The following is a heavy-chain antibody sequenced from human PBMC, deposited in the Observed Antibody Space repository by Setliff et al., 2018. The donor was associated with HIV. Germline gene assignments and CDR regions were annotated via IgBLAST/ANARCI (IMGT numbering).Heavy chain of an antibody. CDR3: ATDGIGGWLRPMPDY. Sequence: SETLSLTCTVSGGSISSTSYYWGWIRQPPGKGLEWIGSIYYSGNTYYNPSLKSRVTISIDTSENRFSLKLNSVTAADTAVYYCATDGIGGWLRPMPDYWGQGTQVTVPQ. J-gene: IGHJ4*02. D-gene: IGHD5-12*01. CDR2: IYYSGNT. V-gene: IGHV4-39*07. CDR1: GGSISSTSYY.